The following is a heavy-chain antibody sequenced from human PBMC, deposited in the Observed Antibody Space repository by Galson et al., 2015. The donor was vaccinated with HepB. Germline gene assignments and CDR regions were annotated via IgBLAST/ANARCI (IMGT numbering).Heavy chain of an antibody. CDR2: IIPIFGTA. Sequence: SVKVSCKASGGTFSSYAISWVRQAPGQGLEWMGGIIPIFGTANYAQKFQGRVTITADESTSTAYMELSSLRSEDTAVYYCARDRMTTVTVGGGMDVWGQGTTVTVSS. D-gene: IGHD4-11*01. J-gene: IGHJ6*02. CDR1: GGTFSSYA. CDR3: ARDRMTTVTVGGGMDV. V-gene: IGHV1-69*13.